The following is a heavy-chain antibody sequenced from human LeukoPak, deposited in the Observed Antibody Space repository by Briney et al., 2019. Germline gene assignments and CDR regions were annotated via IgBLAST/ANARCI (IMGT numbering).Heavy chain of an antibody. CDR3: ARGDRTLFDY. CDR1: GGSISSGGYY. J-gene: IGHJ4*02. V-gene: IGHV4-31*03. CDR2: IYYSGST. Sequence: PSETLSLTCTVSGGSISSGGYYWSWIRQRPGKGLEWIGYIYYSGSTYYNPSLKSRVTISVDTSKNQFSLKLSSVTAADTAVYYCARGDRTLFDYWGQGTLVTVSS. D-gene: IGHD3-22*01.